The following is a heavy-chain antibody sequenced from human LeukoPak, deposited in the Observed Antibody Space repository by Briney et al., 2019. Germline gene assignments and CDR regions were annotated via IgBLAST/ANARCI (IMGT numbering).Heavy chain of an antibody. CDR3: ARDQGDWGENFDY. CDR2: INHSGST. Sequence: SETLSLTCAVYGGSFSGYYWSWIRQPPGKGLEWIGEINHSGSTNYNPSLKSRVTISVDTSKNQFSLKLSSVTAADTAVYYCARDQGDWGENFDYWGQGTLVTVSS. D-gene: IGHD2-21*02. CDR1: GGSFSGYY. V-gene: IGHV4-34*01. J-gene: IGHJ4*02.